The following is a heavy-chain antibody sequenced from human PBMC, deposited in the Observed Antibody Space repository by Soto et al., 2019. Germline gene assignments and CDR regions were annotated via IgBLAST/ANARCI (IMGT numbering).Heavy chain of an antibody. CDR1: GYSFTSYW. D-gene: IGHD1-1*01. V-gene: IGHV5-51*01. J-gene: IGHJ6*02. CDR3: SRDSTNGTYYYYGRDV. CDR2: IYPGDSDT. Sequence: GESLKISCKGSGYSFTSYWIGWVRQMPGKGLEWMGIIYPGDSDTRYSPSFQGQVTISADKSISTAYLQWSSLKASDTAMYYCSRDSTNGTYYYYGRDVWGQGTTVPVSS.